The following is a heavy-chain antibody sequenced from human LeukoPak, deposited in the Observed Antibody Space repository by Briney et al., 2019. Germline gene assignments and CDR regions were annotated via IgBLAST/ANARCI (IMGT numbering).Heavy chain of an antibody. CDR2: INHSGST. CDR3: ARGGDIVVVPAANSPSDRYGMDV. D-gene: IGHD2-2*01. V-gene: IGHV4-34*01. J-gene: IGHJ6*02. CDR1: GGSFSGYY. Sequence: SETLSLTCAVYGGSFSGYYWSWIRQPPGKGLEWIGEINHSGSTNYNPSLKSRVTISVDTSKNQFSLKLSSVTAADTAVYYCARGGDIVVVPAANSPSDRYGMDVWGQGTTVTASS.